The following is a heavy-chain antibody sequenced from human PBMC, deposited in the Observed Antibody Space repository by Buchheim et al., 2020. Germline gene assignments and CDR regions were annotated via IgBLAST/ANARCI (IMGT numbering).Heavy chain of an antibody. Sequence: EVQLVESGGGLVQPGGSLRLSCAASGFTFSSYDMHWVRQATGKGLEWASAIGTAGDTYYPGSVKGRFTISRENAKNSLYLQMNSLRAGDTAVYYCARMRGSYGDYGLFYYYYGMDVWGQGTT. D-gene: IGHD4-17*01. CDR1: GFTFSSYD. CDR2: IGTAGDT. V-gene: IGHV3-13*01. CDR3: ARMRGSYGDYGLFYYYYGMDV. J-gene: IGHJ6*02.